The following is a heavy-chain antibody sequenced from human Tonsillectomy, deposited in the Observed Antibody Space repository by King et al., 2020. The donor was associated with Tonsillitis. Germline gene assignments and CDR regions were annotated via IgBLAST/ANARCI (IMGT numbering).Heavy chain of an antibody. Sequence: EVQLVESGGGLVQPGGSLRLSCAASGFTFGSYSMNWVRQAPGKGLEWVSYISSSSSTIYYADSVKGRFTISRDNAKNSLYLQMNSLRAEDTAVYYCARSRAGTTRWFDPWGQGTLVTISS. CDR3: ARSRAGTTRWFDP. J-gene: IGHJ5*02. CDR1: GFTFGSYS. D-gene: IGHD1-7*01. CDR2: ISSSSSTI. V-gene: IGHV3-48*01.